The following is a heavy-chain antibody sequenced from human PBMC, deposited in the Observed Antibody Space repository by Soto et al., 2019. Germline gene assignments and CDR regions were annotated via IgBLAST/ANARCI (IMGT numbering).Heavy chain of an antibody. J-gene: IGHJ6*02. CDR3: AKDYVLEWLRYYYGMDV. D-gene: IGHD3-3*01. Sequence: GGSLRLSCAASGFAFSTYGMHWVRQSPGKRLEWVAVISYDGSNKYYTDSVKGRFTISRDNSKNTLFLQMNSLRAEDTAVYYCAKDYVLEWLRYYYGMDVWGQGTTVTSP. V-gene: IGHV3-30*18. CDR2: ISYDGSNK. CDR1: GFAFSTYG.